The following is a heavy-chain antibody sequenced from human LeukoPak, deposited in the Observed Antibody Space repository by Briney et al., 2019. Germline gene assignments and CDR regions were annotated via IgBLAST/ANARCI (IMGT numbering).Heavy chain of an antibody. CDR3: VKEASWSGYYITYYFDY. D-gene: IGHD3-3*01. J-gene: IGHJ4*02. CDR1: GFTFSSCG. V-gene: IGHV3-30*02. CDR2: IRYDIKMK. Sequence: GGSLRLSCAASGFTFSSCGMHWVRQAPGKGLEWVAFIRYDIKMKSYAESVRGRFTISRDNSNNTLYLEMNSLRPEDTAVYYCVKEASWSGYYITYYFDYWGQGTLVTVSS.